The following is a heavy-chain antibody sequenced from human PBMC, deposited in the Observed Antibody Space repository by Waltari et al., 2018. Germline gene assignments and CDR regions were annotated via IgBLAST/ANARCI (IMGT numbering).Heavy chain of an antibody. CDR3: AKDLITMVQGVRGYFDL. J-gene: IGHJ2*01. D-gene: IGHD3-10*01. CDR1: GFTFSSYA. Sequence: EVQLLESGGGLVQPGGSLRLSCAASGFTFSSYAMSWVRQAPGKGLEWVSAISGSGGSTYYADSVEGRFTISRDNSKNTLYLQMNSLRAEDTAVYYCAKDLITMVQGVRGYFDLWGRGTLVTVSS. CDR2: ISGSGGST. V-gene: IGHV3-23*01.